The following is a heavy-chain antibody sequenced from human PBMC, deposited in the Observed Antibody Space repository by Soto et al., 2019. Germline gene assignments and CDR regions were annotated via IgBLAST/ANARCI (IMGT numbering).Heavy chain of an antibody. V-gene: IGHV1-2*04. CDR1: GYTFTGYY. CDR2: INPNSGGT. J-gene: IGHJ4*02. Sequence: GASVKVSCKASGYTFTGYYMHWVRQAPGQGLEWMGWINPNSGGTNYAQKFQGWVTMTRDKSTSTAYMELSSLRSEDTAVYYCASSNDILTGYYVPRPFDYWGQGTLVTVSS. D-gene: IGHD3-9*01. CDR3: ASSNDILTGYYVPRPFDY.